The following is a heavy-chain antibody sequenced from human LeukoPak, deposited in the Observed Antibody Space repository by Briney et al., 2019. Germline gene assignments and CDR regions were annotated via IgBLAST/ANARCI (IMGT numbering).Heavy chain of an antibody. CDR1: GGSISSSNW. J-gene: IGHJ4*02. CDR3: ARGEQYGSGTVQFDY. Sequence: SETLSLTCSVSGGSISSSNWWSWVRQPPGKGLEWIGEIYHSGSTNYNPTLKSRVTMSVDKSRNQFSLSLTSVTAADTAVYYCARGEQYGSGTVQFDYWGQGALVTVSS. D-gene: IGHD3-10*01. V-gene: IGHV4-4*02. CDR2: IYHSGST.